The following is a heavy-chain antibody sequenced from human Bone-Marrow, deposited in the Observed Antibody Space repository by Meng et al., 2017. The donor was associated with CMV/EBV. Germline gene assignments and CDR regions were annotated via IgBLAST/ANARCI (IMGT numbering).Heavy chain of an antibody. V-gene: IGHV1-8*01. Sequence: ASSKVSCKASGYTFTSYDINWVRQVPGRGLEWMGWMNPNSGNTGYAQKFQGRVTLTRSTSISTAYMELSSLRSEDTAVYYCARGSMADPYNWFDPWGQGTLVTVYS. D-gene: IGHD2-21*01. CDR1: GYTFTSYD. CDR2: MNPNSGNT. J-gene: IGHJ5*02. CDR3: ARGSMADPYNWFDP.